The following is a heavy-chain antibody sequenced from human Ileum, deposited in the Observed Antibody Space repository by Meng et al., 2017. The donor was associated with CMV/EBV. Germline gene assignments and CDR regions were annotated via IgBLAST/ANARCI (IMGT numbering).Heavy chain of an antibody. CDR2: IHHTGPT. V-gene: IGHV4-39*07. D-gene: IGHD6-6*01. Sequence: SETLSLTCTVSGASLNNDNSFWGWIRQAPGKGLEWIGTIHHTGPTFYNPSFLNRVTISLDRSKSEFSLTLTSVTAADASMNYCEKDRGRASYTSSSDSWGQGTLVTVSS. CDR1: GASLNNDNSF. CDR3: EKDRGRASYTSSSDS. J-gene: IGHJ4*02.